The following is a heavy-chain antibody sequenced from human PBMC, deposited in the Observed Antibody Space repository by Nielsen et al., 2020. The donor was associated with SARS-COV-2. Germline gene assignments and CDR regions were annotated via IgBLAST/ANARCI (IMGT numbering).Heavy chain of an antibody. J-gene: IGHJ6*02. Sequence: GESLKISCAASGFTFSSYWMSWVRQAPGKGLEWVANIKQDGSEKYYVDSVKGRFTISRDNAKNSLYLQMNSLRAEDTAVYYCARESIGVSTYYYYYYGMDVWGQGTTVTVSS. V-gene: IGHV3-7*01. CDR3: ARESIGVSTYYYYYYGMDV. CDR2: IKQDGSEK. CDR1: GFTFSSYW. D-gene: IGHD2-21*01.